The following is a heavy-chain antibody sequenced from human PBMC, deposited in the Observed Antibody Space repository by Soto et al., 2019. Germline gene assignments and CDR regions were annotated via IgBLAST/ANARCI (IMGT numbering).Heavy chain of an antibody. V-gene: IGHV1-69*13. CDR1: GCTFSSYA. J-gene: IGHJ1*01. CDR2: IIPIFGTA. D-gene: IGHD2-15*01. CDR3: ARDRRGGNNEYFQH. Sequence: SVKVSCKASGCTFSSYAISWVRQAPGQGLEWMGGIIPIFGTANYAQKFQGRVTITADESTSTAYMELSSLRSEDTAVYYCARDRRGGNNEYFQHWGQGTLVTVSS.